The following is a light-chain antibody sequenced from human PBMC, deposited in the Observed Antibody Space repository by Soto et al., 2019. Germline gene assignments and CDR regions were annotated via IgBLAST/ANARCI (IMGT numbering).Light chain of an antibody. CDR2: GTS. V-gene: IGKV3-20*01. J-gene: IGKJ1*01. Sequence: EIVVTQSPGTMSLSPGERATLSCRASQSVSNNYLAWYQQKPCQAPSLVSYGTSNRATGVPDRFSASGSGTDFNLTISRLEPEAFALYYCQQYISSPQTFHQGPTVDIK. CDR3: QQYISSPQT. CDR1: QSVSNNY.